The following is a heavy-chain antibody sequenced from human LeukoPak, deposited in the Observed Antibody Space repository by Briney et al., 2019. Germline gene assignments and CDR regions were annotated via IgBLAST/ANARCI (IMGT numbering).Heavy chain of an antibody. J-gene: IGHJ4*02. V-gene: IGHV3-48*01. CDR1: GFTFSSYS. D-gene: IGHD6-6*01. Sequence: GGSLRLSCAASGFTFSSYSMNWVRQAPGKGLEWVSYISSSSSTIYYADSVKGRFTISRDNAKNSLYLQMNSLRAEDTAVYYCARLTAWGQLGAVDYWGQGTLVTVSS. CDR3: ARLTAWGQLGAVDY. CDR2: ISSSSSTI.